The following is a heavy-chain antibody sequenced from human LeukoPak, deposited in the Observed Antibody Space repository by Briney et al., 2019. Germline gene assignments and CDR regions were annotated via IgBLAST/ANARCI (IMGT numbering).Heavy chain of an antibody. J-gene: IGHJ4*02. V-gene: IGHV3-30-3*01. CDR3: AHGSGSYYNDAGSFDY. Sequence: GGSLRLSCAASGFTFSSYAMHWVRQAPGKGLEWVAVISYDGSNKYYADSVKGRFTISRDNSKNTPYLQMNSLRAEDTAVYYCAHGSGSYYNDAGSFDYWGQGTLVTVSS. CDR1: GFTFSSYA. D-gene: IGHD3-10*01. CDR2: ISYDGSNK.